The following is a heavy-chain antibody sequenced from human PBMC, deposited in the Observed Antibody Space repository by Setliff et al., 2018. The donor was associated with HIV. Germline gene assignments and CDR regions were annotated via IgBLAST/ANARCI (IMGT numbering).Heavy chain of an antibody. CDR3: ARHSGRLLDRYAFDI. J-gene: IGHJ3*02. Sequence: KPSETLSLTCTVSCGSISSNNYYWGWIRQPPGKGLEWIGSIFYSETVHHSGSTHYNPSLKSRVTISGQTSKNLFSLRLSSVTAADTAVYYCARHSGRLLDRYAFDIWGQGTMVTVSS. D-gene: IGHD1-26*01. CDR2: IFYSETVHHSGST. V-gene: IGHV4-39*01. CDR1: CGSISSNNYY.